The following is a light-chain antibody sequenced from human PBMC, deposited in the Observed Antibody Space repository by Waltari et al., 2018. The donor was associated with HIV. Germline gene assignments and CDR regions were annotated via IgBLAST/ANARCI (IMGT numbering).Light chain of an antibody. CDR2: TAT. V-gene: IGKV1-39*01. CDR1: QNINNY. J-gene: IGKJ3*01. Sequence: DIQMTQSPSSLSASIGDRVNITCRASQNINNYLNWYQQKPGQAPKILIYTATTLHIGVPSRFSGSGSETEFTLTITNLQPEDFAVYFWQQSYYSPTFGPGTTVDFK. CDR3: QQSYYSPT.